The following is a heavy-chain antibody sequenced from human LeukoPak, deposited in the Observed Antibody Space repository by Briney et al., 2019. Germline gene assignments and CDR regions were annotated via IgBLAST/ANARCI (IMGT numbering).Heavy chain of an antibody. J-gene: IGHJ4*02. D-gene: IGHD6-19*01. CDR1: GYTFTAYY. V-gene: IGHV1-2*02. Sequence: APVKVSCKTSGYTFTAYYMHWVRQAPGQGLEWMGWINPNSGGTNYAQKFQGRVTMTRDTSISTAYMELSRLTSDDTAVYYCARDQVYNSAQGVVDYWGQGTLVTVSS. CDR2: INPNSGGT. CDR3: ARDQVYNSAQGVVDY.